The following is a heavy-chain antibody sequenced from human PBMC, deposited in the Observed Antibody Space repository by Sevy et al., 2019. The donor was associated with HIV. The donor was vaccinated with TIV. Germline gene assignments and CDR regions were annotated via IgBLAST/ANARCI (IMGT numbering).Heavy chain of an antibody. J-gene: IGHJ3*02. CDR3: ARRNDFDI. Sequence: SETLSLTCTVAGGSINSDHWNWIRQPPGKGLEWVGYVYSTGGTNYNTSLKNRVTISVDRTKNQFSLKLPSVTVADTAVYYCARRNDFDIWGQGTMVTVSS. V-gene: IGHV4-59*08. CDR2: VYSTGGT. CDR1: GGSINSDH.